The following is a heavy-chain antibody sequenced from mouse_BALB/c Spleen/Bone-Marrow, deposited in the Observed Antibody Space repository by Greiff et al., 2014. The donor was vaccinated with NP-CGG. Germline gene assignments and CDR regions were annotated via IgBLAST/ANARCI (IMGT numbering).Heavy chain of an antibody. Sequence: LKESGSELVRPGASVKLSCKASGYTFTSYWMHWVKQRPGQGLEWIGNICPGSGSTNYDEKFKNKATLTVDTSSSAAYMQLRSLTSEDSAVYYCTRGDYPYFPMDYWGQGTSVTVSS. D-gene: IGHD2-4*01. V-gene: IGHV1S22*01. J-gene: IGHJ4*01. CDR3: TRGDYPYFPMDY. CDR2: ICPGSGST. CDR1: GYTFTSYW.